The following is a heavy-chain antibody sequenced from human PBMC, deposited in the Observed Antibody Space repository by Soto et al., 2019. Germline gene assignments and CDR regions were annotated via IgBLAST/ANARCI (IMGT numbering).Heavy chain of an antibody. CDR1: GGSISSNKW. J-gene: IGHJ3*02. CDR2: IYHSGST. D-gene: IGHD4-17*01. V-gene: IGHV4-4*02. CDR3: ARAYDYRDPRDAFDT. Sequence: SETLSLTSDVYGGSISSNKWWSWVREPPGKGLEWIGEIYHSGSTNYNPCLWSRGTISLDTSENQVYLKLPSVTAADTAVYYCARAYDYRDPRDAFDTWGQGTMVTVSS.